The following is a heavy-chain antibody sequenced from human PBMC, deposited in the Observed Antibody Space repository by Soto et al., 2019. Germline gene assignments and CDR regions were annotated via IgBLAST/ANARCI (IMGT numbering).Heavy chain of an antibody. CDR1: GFTFSNAW. V-gene: IGHV3-15*01. CDR2: IKSKTDGGTT. CDR3: TTVRLPYPHYYYGMDV. J-gene: IGHJ6*02. Sequence: LRLSCAASGFTFSNAWMSWVRQAPGKGLEWVGRIKSKTDGGTTDYAAPVKGRFTISRDDSKNTLYLQMNSLKTEDTAVYYCTTVRLPYPHYYYGMDVWGQGTTVTVSS.